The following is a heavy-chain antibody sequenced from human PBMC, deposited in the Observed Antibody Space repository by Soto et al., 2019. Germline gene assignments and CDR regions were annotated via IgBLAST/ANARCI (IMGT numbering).Heavy chain of an antibody. CDR1: GFPFGNHG. CDR3: AIYDFRARRRAGLYS. Sequence: QVQLVESGGGVVQPGRSLTLSCAASGFPFGNHGMHWVRQAPGKGLEWVATIWFDGSHRYYADSVKGRFTVSRDNSKNTLYLQLTSLRAGDTAVYYCAIYDFRARRRAGLYSCGQGTLVTVSS. D-gene: IGHD3-3*01. V-gene: IGHV3-33*01. CDR2: IWFDGSHR. J-gene: IGHJ5*02.